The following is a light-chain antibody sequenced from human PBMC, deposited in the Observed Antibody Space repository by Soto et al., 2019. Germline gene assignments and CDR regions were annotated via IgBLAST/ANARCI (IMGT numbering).Light chain of an antibody. Sequence: QAVVTQPPSVSAAPGQKVTISCSGSSSNIGKNSVSWYQQLPGTAPKLLIYDNNKRPSGIPDRFSGSKSFTSATLGITGLQTGDEADYYCGTWDSSLTAWVFGGGTKVTVL. J-gene: IGLJ3*02. V-gene: IGLV1-51*01. CDR1: SSNIGKNS. CDR2: DNN. CDR3: GTWDSSLTAWV.